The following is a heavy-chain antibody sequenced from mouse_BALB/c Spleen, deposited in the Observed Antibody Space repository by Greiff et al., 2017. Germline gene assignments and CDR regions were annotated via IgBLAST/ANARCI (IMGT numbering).Heavy chain of an antibody. J-gene: IGHJ2*01. Sequence: VQLKESGAELVRPGALVKLSCKASGFNFKDYYMHWVKQSPEQGLEWIGWIDPENGNTIYDPKFQGKASITADTPSNTAYLQLSSLTSEDTAVYYCARSDGNYEGYWGQGTTLTVSS. CDR1: GFNFKDYY. CDR3: ARSDGNYEGY. CDR2: IDPENGNT. V-gene: IGHV14-1*02. D-gene: IGHD2-1*01.